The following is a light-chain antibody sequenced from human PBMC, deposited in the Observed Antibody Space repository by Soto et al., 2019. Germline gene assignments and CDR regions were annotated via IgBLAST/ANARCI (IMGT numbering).Light chain of an antibody. V-gene: IGLV2-14*01. Sequence: QSALTQPASVSGSPGQSITISCSGTSSDVGGYNYASWYQQNPGKAPKVMIYDVSSRPSGVSDRFSGSKSGNTASLTISGLQAEDEGDYYCSSYAGSRTLIFGGGTKLTVL. CDR1: SSDVGGYNY. J-gene: IGLJ2*01. CDR2: DVS. CDR3: SSYAGSRTLI.